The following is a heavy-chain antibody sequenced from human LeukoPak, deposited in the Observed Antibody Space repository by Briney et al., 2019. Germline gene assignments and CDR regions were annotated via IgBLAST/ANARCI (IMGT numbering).Heavy chain of an antibody. J-gene: IGHJ4*02. D-gene: IGHD2-2*01. V-gene: IGHV3-23*01. CDR3: AKGACSGTSCSPDY. Sequence: PGGSLRLSCAASGFTFSSYAMSWVRQAPGKGLEWVPAISGSGGSTYYADSVKGRFTISRDNSKNTLYLQMSSLRAEDTAAYYCAKGACSGTSCSPDYWGQGTLVIVSS. CDR2: ISGSGGST. CDR1: GFTFSSYA.